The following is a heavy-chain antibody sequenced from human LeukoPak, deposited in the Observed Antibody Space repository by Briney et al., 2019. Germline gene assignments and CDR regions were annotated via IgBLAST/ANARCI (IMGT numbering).Heavy chain of an antibody. Sequence: GGSLRLSCAASGFTFSSYWMSWVRQAPGKGLEWVASIRQDGGEKYYVDSVKGRFTISRDYAKNSLDLQMNSPRAEDTAVYYCARDRPYSNSLDYWGQGTLVTVSS. J-gene: IGHJ4*02. V-gene: IGHV3-7*05. CDR1: GFTFSSYW. CDR2: IRQDGGEK. CDR3: ARDRPYSNSLDY. D-gene: IGHD6-6*01.